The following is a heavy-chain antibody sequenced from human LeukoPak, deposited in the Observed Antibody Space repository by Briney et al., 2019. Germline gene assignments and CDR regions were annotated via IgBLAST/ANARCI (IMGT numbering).Heavy chain of an antibody. J-gene: IGHJ6*03. Sequence: HPGGSLRLSCAASGFTFSDYYMSWIRQAPGKGLELVANINQDGSEKYYRDSVKGRFTLSRDNAKNSLYLQMNSLRAEDTAVYYCARYRSDTVGATGYYYMDVWGKGTTVTVSS. V-gene: IGHV3-7*01. CDR3: ARYRSDTVGATGYYYMDV. CDR2: INQDGSEK. D-gene: IGHD1-26*01. CDR1: GFTFSDYY.